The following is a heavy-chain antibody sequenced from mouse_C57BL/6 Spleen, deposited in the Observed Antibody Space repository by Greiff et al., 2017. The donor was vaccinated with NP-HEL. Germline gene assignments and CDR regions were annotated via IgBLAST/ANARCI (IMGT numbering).Heavy chain of an antibody. J-gene: IGHJ4*01. Sequence: VQLQQSGPGLVQPSQSLSITCTVSGFSLTSYGVHWVRQSPGKGLEWLGVIWSGGSTDYNAAFISRLSISKDNSKSQVFFKMNSLQADDTAIYYCARGRYGSSYGAMDYWGQGTSVTVSS. CDR3: ARGRYGSSYGAMDY. CDR1: GFSLTSYG. V-gene: IGHV2-2*01. D-gene: IGHD1-1*01. CDR2: IWSGGST.